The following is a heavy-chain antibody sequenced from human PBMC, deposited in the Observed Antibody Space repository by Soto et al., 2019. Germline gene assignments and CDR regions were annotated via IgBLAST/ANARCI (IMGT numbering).Heavy chain of an antibody. CDR3: ARSYYGMDV. J-gene: IGHJ6*02. Sequence: VQLVESGGGVVQPGRSLRLSCAASGFTFSSYAMHWVRQAPGKGLEWVAVISYDGSNKYYADSVKGRFTISRDNSKNTLYLQMNSLRAEDTAVYYCARSYYGMDVWGQGTTVTVSS. CDR1: GFTFSSYA. CDR2: ISYDGSNK. V-gene: IGHV3-30-3*01.